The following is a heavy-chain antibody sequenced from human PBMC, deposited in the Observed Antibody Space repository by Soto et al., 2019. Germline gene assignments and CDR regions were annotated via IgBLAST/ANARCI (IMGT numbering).Heavy chain of an antibody. Sequence: GASVKVSCKASGYTFTGYYRQWVRQAPGQGLEWMGWINPNSGGTNYAQKFQGWVTMTRDTSISTAYMELSRLRSDDTAVYYCASGNANGSGSPDAFDIWGQGTMVTVSS. J-gene: IGHJ3*02. D-gene: IGHD3-10*01. CDR1: GYTFTGYY. CDR3: ASGNANGSGSPDAFDI. CDR2: INPNSGGT. V-gene: IGHV1-2*04.